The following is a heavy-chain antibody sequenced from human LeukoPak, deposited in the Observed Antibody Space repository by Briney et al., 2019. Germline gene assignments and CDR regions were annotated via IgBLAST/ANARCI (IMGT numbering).Heavy chain of an antibody. CDR2: INTNTGNP. CDR1: GYTFTSYG. D-gene: IGHD6-13*01. J-gene: IGHJ3*02. Sequence: ASVKVSCKASGYTFTSYGIGWVRQAPGQGLEWMGWINTNTGNPTYAQGFTGRFVFSLDTSVSTAYLQISSLKAEDTAVYYCARDPAAGTIWGQGTMVTVSS. V-gene: IGHV7-4-1*02. CDR3: ARDPAAGTI.